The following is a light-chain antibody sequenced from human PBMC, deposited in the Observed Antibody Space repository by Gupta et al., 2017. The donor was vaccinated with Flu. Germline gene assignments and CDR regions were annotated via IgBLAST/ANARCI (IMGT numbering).Light chain of an antibody. V-gene: IGLV7-46*01. J-gene: IGLJ3*02. CDR1: TGDVASDNY. CDR3: LLYSNRDSWV. CDR2: DTT. Sequence: TGDVASDNYPYWFQQKPGQAPRTMIYDTTNRHSWTPARFSGSLLGDKAALILSGARPEDEANYYCLLYSNRDSWVFGGGTKLTVL.